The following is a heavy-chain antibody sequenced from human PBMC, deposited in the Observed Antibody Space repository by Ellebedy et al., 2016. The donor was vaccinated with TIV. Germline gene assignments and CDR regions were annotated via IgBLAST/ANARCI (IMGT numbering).Heavy chain of an antibody. Sequence: GESLKISXAASGFTFSNYAMSWVRQAPGKGLEWVSAISGSGGSTYYADSVKGRFTISRDNSKNTLYLQMNSLRAEDTAVYYCAKLTMIVLVTSIKAFDIWGQGTMVTVSS. CDR1: GFTFSNYA. CDR2: ISGSGGST. V-gene: IGHV3-23*01. J-gene: IGHJ3*02. CDR3: AKLTMIVLVTSIKAFDI. D-gene: IGHD3-22*01.